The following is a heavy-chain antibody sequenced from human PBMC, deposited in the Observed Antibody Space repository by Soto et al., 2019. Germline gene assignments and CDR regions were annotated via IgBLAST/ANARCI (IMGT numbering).Heavy chain of an antibody. CDR1: GYSFTSYW. D-gene: IGHD3-22*01. CDR2: IYPGDSDT. CDR3: ARSHSPNYYDSSGPILDAFDI. J-gene: IGHJ3*02. Sequence: GESLKISCKGSGYSFTSYWIGWVRQMPGKGLEWMGIIYPGDSDTRYSPSFQGQVTISADKSISTAYLQWSSLKASGTAMYYCARSHSPNYYDSSGPILDAFDIWGQGTMVTVSS. V-gene: IGHV5-51*01.